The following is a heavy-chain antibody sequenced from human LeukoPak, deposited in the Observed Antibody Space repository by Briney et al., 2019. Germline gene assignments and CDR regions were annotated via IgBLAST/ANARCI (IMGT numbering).Heavy chain of an antibody. Sequence: ASVKVSCKTSGYTFTGYYMHWVRQAPGQGLEWMGWINPNSGGTSYAQKFQGRVTMTSDTSISTAYMDLSSLRSDDTAVYYCARFPSGGPCDYWGQGTLVTVSS. J-gene: IGHJ4*02. D-gene: IGHD2-15*01. CDR1: GYTFTGYY. CDR2: INPNSGGT. CDR3: ARFPSGGPCDY. V-gene: IGHV1-2*02.